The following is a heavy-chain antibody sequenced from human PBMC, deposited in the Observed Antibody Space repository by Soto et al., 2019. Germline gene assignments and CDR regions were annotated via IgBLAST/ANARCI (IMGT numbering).Heavy chain of an antibody. Sequence: QVTLKESGPVLVKPTETLTLTCAVSGFSLTTPGVGVLWIRQPPGKALEWLAHSFSTDEEYYSTSLRSRLTISKDTSNSQVVLTMTNMDTVDTCTYYCLRFRADHYYGSGTYDGYFNYWGQGTLVTVSS. CDR2: SFSTDEE. CDR1: GFSLTTPGVG. CDR3: LRFRADHYYGSGTYDGYFNY. D-gene: IGHD3-10*01. J-gene: IGHJ4*02. V-gene: IGHV2-26*01.